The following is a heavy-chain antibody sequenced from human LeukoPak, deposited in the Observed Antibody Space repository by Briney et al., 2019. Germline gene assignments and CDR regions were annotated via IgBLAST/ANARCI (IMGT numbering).Heavy chain of an antibody. D-gene: IGHD3-3*01. CDR3: ARGGTRITIVGVVINDFDY. J-gene: IGHJ4*02. V-gene: IGHV4-30-4*08. CDR2: IYPSGNT. CDR1: GGSISSGDYS. Sequence: SQTLSLTCTVSGGSISSGDYSWSCIRQPPGKGLEWIGYIYPSGNTYYNPSLKSRLTISVDTPRNQFSLKLRSVTAADTAVYYCARGGTRITIVGVVINDFDYWGQGTLVTVSS.